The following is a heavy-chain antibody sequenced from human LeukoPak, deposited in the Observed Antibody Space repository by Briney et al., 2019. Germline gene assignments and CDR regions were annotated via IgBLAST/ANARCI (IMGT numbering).Heavy chain of an antibody. CDR2: ISAYNGNT. D-gene: IGHD6-19*01. V-gene: IGHV1-18*01. J-gene: IGHJ6*02. Sequence: AASVKVSCKASGYTFTSYGISWVRQAPGQGLEWMGWISAYNGNTYYAQKLQGRVTMTTDTSTSTAYMELRSLRSDDTAVYYCARAYSSGWYNYYYGMDVWGQGTTVTVSS. CDR3: ARAYSSGWYNYYYGMDV. CDR1: GYTFTSYG.